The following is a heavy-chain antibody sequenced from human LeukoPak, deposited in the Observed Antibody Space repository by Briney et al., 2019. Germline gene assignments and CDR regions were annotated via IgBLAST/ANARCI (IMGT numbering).Heavy chain of an antibody. CDR3: ARGAPPDS. CDR2: IYNSGST. Sequence: SQTLSLTCIVSGASFNTGDYYWNWIRQHPGRGLEWIGYIYNSGSTYYNPSLKSRVTISVDTSKNHFSLRLTSVTAADSAVYYCARGAPPDSWGQGTLVTVSS. CDR1: GASFNTGDYY. J-gene: IGHJ4*02. V-gene: IGHV4-31*03.